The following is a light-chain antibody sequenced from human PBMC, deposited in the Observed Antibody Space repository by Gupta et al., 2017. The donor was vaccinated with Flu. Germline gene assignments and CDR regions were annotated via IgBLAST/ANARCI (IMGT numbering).Light chain of an antibody. V-gene: IGLV2-14*01. CDR1: SRDIGGYNY. CDR2: EVS. J-gene: IGLJ2*01. CDR3: SSYTSTSMI. Sequence: QSALTQPASVSGSPGQSITLSCTGTSRDIGGYNYVSWYQHHPGKAPKLMIYEVSNRPSGVSNRFSASKSGNTASLTISGLQAEDEADYYCSSYTSTSMIFGGGTTLTVL.